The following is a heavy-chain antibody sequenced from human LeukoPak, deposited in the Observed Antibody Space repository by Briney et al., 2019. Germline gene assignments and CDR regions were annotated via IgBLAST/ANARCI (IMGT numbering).Heavy chain of an antibody. D-gene: IGHD6-13*01. V-gene: IGHV3-23*01. CDR1: EFSFNSCA. CDR2: ISASGGST. CDR3: AKDHFGYSSSSLDY. J-gene: IGHJ4*02. Sequence: GGSLRLSCSASEFSFNSCAMSWVRQAPGKGLEWVSAISASGGSTYSADSVKGRFTISRDNSKNTLYLQMNSLRAEDTAVYFCAKDHFGYSSSSLDYWGQGTLVTVSS.